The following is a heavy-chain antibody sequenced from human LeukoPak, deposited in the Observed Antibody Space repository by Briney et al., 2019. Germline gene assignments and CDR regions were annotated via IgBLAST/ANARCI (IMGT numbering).Heavy chain of an antibody. D-gene: IGHD3-22*01. J-gene: IGHJ4*02. CDR3: ARGDYYDSSGYFRGNYFDY. V-gene: IGHV1-69*13. CDR2: IIPIFGTA. CDR1: GGTFSSYA. Sequence: SVKVSCKASGGTFSSYAISWVRQAPGQGLEWMGGIIPIFGTANYAQKFQGRVTITADESTSTAYMELSSLRSEDTAVYYCARGDYYDSSGYFRGNYFDYWGQGTLVTVSS.